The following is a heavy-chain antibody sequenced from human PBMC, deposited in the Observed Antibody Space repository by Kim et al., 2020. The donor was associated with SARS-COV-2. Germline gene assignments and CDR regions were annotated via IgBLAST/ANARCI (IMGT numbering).Heavy chain of an antibody. D-gene: IGHD3-10*01. CDR3: ATGPHYGSGNWFDP. J-gene: IGHJ5*02. V-gene: IGHV1-24*01. Sequence: AEKFLERVTMTKDTSTDTAYMELRSLRSEDTAVYYCATGPHYGSGNWFDPWGQGTLVTVSS.